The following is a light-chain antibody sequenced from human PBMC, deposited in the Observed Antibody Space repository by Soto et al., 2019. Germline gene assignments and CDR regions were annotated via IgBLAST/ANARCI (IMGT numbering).Light chain of an antibody. CDR1: QCLVHIDGNTY. CDR2: KIS. J-gene: IGKJ2*01. V-gene: IGKV2-24*01. Sequence: DIVLTQTRVSSPVTLGQPASISCRSSQCLVHIDGNTYFNWLQQRPGQPPRLLIYKISNRFPGVPARFSGSGAGTDFTLKISRVEAEDVGVYYCMQATQSYTFGQGTRLEIK. CDR3: MQATQSYT.